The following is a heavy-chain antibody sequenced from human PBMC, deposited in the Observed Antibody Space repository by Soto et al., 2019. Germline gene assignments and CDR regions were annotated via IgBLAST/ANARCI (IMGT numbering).Heavy chain of an antibody. CDR2: IYYSGTT. J-gene: IGHJ6*02. Sequence: PSETLSLTCTVSGGSISSYYWSWIRQPPGKGLEWIGYIYYSGTTNYNPSLKSRVTMSVDTSKNQFSLKLSSVTAADTAVYYCARDRGVAAPGTPRTPYYYYYGMDVWGQGTTVTVSS. D-gene: IGHD6-13*01. V-gene: IGHV4-59*01. CDR1: GGSISSYY. CDR3: ARDRGVAAPGTPRTPYYYYYGMDV.